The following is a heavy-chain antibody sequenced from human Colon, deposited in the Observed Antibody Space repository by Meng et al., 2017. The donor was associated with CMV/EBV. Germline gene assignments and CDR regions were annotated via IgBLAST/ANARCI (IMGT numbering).Heavy chain of an antibody. CDR1: GFTFGSYT. Sequence: GESLKISCVGSGFTFGSYTLNWVRHAPGKGLEWVASISKTSSFINYADSVKGRFIISRENAMNTVHLQMNSLRVEDTAVYYCTRAILGPIIGEFEYWGQGTLVTVS. V-gene: IGHV3-21*06. CDR3: TRAILGPIIGEFEY. D-gene: IGHD3-10*01. CDR2: ISKTSSFI. J-gene: IGHJ4*02.